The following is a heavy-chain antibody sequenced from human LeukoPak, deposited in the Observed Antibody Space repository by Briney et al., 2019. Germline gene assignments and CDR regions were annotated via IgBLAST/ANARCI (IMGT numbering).Heavy chain of an antibody. D-gene: IGHD2-2*01. CDR2: ISSSSSYI. V-gene: IGHV3-21*04. CDR3: AKRGPLGYCSSTSCLPDYYYYYYMDV. Sequence: PGGSLRLSCAASGFTFSSYSMNWVRQAPGKGLEWVSSISSSSSYIYYADSVKGRFTISRDNSKNTLYLQMNSLRAEDTAVYYCAKRGPLGYCSSTSCLPDYYYYYYMDVWGKGTTVTISS. CDR1: GFTFSSYS. J-gene: IGHJ6*03.